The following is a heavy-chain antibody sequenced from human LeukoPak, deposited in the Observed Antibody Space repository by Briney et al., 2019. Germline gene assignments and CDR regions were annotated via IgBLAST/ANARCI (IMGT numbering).Heavy chain of an antibody. V-gene: IGHV3-21*01. CDR3: ARSTGSLDY. CDR1: GFTFSSYS. D-gene: IGHD1-1*01. Sequence: RSGGSLRLSCAASGFTFSSYSMNWVRQAPGKGLEWVSSISSSSSYIYYADSVKGRFTISRDNAKNSLYLQTNSLRAEDTAVYYCARSTGSLDYWGQGALVTVSS. J-gene: IGHJ4*02. CDR2: ISSSSSYI.